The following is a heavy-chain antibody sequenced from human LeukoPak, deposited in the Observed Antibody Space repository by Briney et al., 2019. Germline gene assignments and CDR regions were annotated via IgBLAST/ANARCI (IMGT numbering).Heavy chain of an antibody. CDR3: ARYCSRSTCQGSSYYFGMDV. CDR1: GFTFSTYA. V-gene: IGHV3-23*01. CDR2: ISGSGDTT. J-gene: IGHJ6*02. D-gene: IGHD2-15*01. Sequence: GGSLRLTCAASGFTFSTYAMNWVRQARGKGLEWVSTISGSGDTTYYADSVKGRFTISRDNSKNTLFLQMDSLRAEDTAVFYCARYCSRSTCQGSSYYFGMDVWGQGTTVTVSS.